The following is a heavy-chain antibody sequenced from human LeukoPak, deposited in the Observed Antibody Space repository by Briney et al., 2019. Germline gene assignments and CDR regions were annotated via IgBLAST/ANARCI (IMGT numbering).Heavy chain of an antibody. CDR2: MYYSGST. Sequence: SETLSLTCTVSGGSISSYYWSWIRQPPGKGLEWIGYMYYSGSTNYNPSLKSRVTISVDTSKNQFSLKLSSVTAADTAVYYCARDYGDRIDYWGQGTLVTVSS. V-gene: IGHV4-59*01. D-gene: IGHD4-17*01. CDR3: ARDYGDRIDY. J-gene: IGHJ4*02. CDR1: GGSISSYY.